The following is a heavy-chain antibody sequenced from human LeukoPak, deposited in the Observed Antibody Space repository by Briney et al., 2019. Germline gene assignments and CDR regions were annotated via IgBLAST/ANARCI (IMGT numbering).Heavy chain of an antibody. CDR1: GYSFTNYW. CDR2: IYPGDSDT. CDR3: ARAYTTSLFYFDP. Sequence: GESLKISCQTSGYSFTNYWIAWVRQMPGKGLEWVGIIYPGDSDTTYSPSFQGQVAISADKSSSTAYLQWSSLKASDTAMYYCARAYTTSLFYFDPWGQGTLVTVSS. D-gene: IGHD6-13*01. V-gene: IGHV5-51*01. J-gene: IGHJ5*02.